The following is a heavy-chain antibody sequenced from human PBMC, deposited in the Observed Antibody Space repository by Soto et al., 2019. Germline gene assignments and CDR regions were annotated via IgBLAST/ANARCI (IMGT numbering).Heavy chain of an antibody. CDR2: ISGSGYSA. CDR1: GFTFRDYA. J-gene: IGHJ4*02. CDR3: GKERRGSGWSVCTY. D-gene: IGHD6-19*01. V-gene: IGHV3-23*01. Sequence: VQLLESGGGLVQPGGSLRLSCAASGFTFRDYAMNWVRQAPGKGLEWVSDISGSGYSARYADSVRVRFTISRDNSRNTLYLQVNSLRVDDTPVYYCGKERRGSGWSVCTYWGQGTLVTVSP.